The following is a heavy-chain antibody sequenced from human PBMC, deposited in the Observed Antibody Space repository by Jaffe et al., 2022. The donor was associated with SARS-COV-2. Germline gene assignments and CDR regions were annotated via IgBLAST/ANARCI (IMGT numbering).Heavy chain of an antibody. CDR1: GYTFTSYG. CDR3: ARERILVSAAGTPRNIDY. V-gene: IGHV1-18*01. D-gene: IGHD6-13*01. Sequence: QVQLVQSGAEVKKPGASVKVSCKASGYTFTSYGISWVRQAPGQGLEWMGWISAYNGNTNYAQKLQGRVTMTTDTSTSTAYMELRSLRSDDTAVYYCARERILVSAAGTPRNIDYWGQGTLVTVSS. J-gene: IGHJ4*02. CDR2: ISAYNGNT.